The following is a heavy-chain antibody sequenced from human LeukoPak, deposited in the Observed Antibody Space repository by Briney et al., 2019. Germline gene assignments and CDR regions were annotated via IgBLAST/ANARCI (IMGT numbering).Heavy chain of an antibody. V-gene: IGHV1-69*13. J-gene: IGHJ4*02. CDR1: GGTFSSYA. D-gene: IGHD6-6*01. CDR2: IIPIFGTA. Sequence: ASVKVSCKASGGTFSSYAISWVRQAPGQGLEWMGVIIPIFGTANYAQKFQGRVTIPADESTSTAYMELSSLRSEDTAVYYCAREGYSSSPTPLDYWGQGTLVTVSS. CDR3: AREGYSSSPTPLDY.